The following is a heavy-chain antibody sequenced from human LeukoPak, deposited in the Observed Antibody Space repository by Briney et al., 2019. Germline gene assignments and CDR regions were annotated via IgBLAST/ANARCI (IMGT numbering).Heavy chain of an antibody. CDR2: ISAYNGNT. D-gene: IGHD7-27*01. Sequence: ASVKVSCKASGYTFTNYYIHWVRQAPGQGLEWMGWISAYNGNTNYAQKVQGRVTMTRDTSTSTAYMELRSLRSDDTAVYYCARGLPWGQNSLYGMDVWGQGTTVTVSS. V-gene: IGHV1-18*04. J-gene: IGHJ6*02. CDR3: ARGLPWGQNSLYGMDV. CDR1: GYTFTNYY.